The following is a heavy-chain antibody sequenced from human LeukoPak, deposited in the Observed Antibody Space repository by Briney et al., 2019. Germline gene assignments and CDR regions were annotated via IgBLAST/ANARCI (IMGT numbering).Heavy chain of an antibody. J-gene: IGHJ4*02. D-gene: IGHD5-18*01. V-gene: IGHV4-39*02. CDR2: IYYSGST. CDR1: GDSISSSSSY. Sequence: SETLSLTCTVSGDSISSSSSYWGWIRQPPGEGLEWIGSIYYSGSTYYNTSLKSRVTISVDTSKNQFSLRLNSVTAADTAVYYCAREGGYSYGDAPLHFDYWGQGTLVTVSS. CDR3: AREGGYSYGDAPLHFDY.